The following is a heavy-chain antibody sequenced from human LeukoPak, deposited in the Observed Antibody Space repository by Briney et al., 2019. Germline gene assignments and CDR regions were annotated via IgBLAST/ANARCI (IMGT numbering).Heavy chain of an antibody. D-gene: IGHD6-19*01. CDR2: IYHTGST. CDR3: AGGHSSGWTAFDY. Sequence: SETLSLTCTVSGGSISSYYWSWIRQPPGKRLEWIGFIYHTGSTNYGPSLKSRVTMSVDTSKKQFSLKLSSVTAADTAVYYCAGGHSSGWTAFDYWGQGTLVSVSS. J-gene: IGHJ4*02. V-gene: IGHV4-59*08. CDR1: GGSISSYY.